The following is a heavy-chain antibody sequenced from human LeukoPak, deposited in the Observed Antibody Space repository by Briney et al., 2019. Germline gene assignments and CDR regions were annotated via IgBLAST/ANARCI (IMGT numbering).Heavy chain of an antibody. J-gene: IGHJ6*03. V-gene: IGHV1-69*01. D-gene: IGHD5-12*01. Sequence: GSSVKVSCKASGGTFSSYAISWVRQAPGQGLEWMGGIIPIFGTANYAQKFQGRVTITADESTSTAYMELSSLRSEDTAVYYCARVATMPRDYYYYYYMDVWGKGTTVTVSS. CDR1: GGTFSSYA. CDR3: ARVATMPRDYYYYYYMDV. CDR2: IIPIFGTA.